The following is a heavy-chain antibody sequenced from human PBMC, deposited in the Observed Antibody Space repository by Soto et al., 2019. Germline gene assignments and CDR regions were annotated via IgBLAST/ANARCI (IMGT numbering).Heavy chain of an antibody. CDR2: IIPIFGTA. D-gene: IGHD2-15*01. Sequence: SVKVSCKASGGTFSSYAISWVRQAPGQGLEKMGGIIPIFGTANYAQKFQGRVTITADESTSTAYMELSSLRSEDTAVYYCAGWAHNSDIVVVVAAMDGMDVWGQGTTVAVSS. J-gene: IGHJ6*02. CDR1: GGTFSSYA. CDR3: AGWAHNSDIVVVVAAMDGMDV. V-gene: IGHV1-69*13.